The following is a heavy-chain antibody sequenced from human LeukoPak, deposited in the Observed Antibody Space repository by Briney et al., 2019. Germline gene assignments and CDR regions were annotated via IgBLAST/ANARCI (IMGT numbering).Heavy chain of an antibody. CDR2: INPSGGST. J-gene: IGHJ5*02. V-gene: IGHV1-46*01. Sequence: ASVTVSFKASGGTFSSYAISWVRQAPGQGLEWMGIINPSGGSTSYAQKFQGRVTMTRDMSTSTVYMELSSLRSEDTAVYYCARVLGRNWFDPWGQGTLVTVSS. CDR1: GGTFSSYA. CDR3: ARVLGRNWFDP.